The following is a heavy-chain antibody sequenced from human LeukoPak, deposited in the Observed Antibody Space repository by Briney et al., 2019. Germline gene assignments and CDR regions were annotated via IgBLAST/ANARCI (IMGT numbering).Heavy chain of an antibody. CDR3: ARGLRYSSSTSCLAWFDP. D-gene: IGHD2-2*01. V-gene: IGHV4-34*01. J-gene: IGHJ5*02. CDR1: GGSFSGYY. CDR2: INHSGST. Sequence: SETLSLTXAVYGGSFSGYYWSWIRQPPGKGLEWIGEINHSGSTNYNPSLKSRVTISVDTSKNQFSLKLSSVTAADTAVYYCARGLRYSSSTSCLAWFDPWGQGTLVTVSS.